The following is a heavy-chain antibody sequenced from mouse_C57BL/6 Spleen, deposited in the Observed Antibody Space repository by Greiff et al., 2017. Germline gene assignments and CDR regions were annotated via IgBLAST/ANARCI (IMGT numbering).Heavy chain of an antibody. D-gene: IGHD2-5*01. CDR2: IYPGDGDT. V-gene: IGHV1-80*01. CDR3: ARVGPYNNYYY. CDR1: GYAFSSYW. J-gene: IGHJ2*01. Sequence: VQRVESGAELVKPGASVKISCKASGYAFSSYWMNWVKQRPGKGLEWIGQIYPGDGDTNYNGKFKGKATLTADKSSSTAYMQLSSLTSEDSAVYFCARVGPYNNYYYWGQGTTLTVSS.